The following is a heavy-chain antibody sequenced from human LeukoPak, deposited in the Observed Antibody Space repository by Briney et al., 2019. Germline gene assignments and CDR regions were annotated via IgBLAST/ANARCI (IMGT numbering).Heavy chain of an antibody. J-gene: IGHJ5*02. D-gene: IGHD4-23*01. Sequence: SETLSLTCGVSGASVSSIGYYWSWIRQPPGKGLEWIGYIYHSGSTYYNPSLKSRVTISVDRSKNQFSLKLSSVTAADTAVYYCARVEVTNWFDPWGQGTLVTVSS. CDR2: IYHSGST. V-gene: IGHV4-30-2*01. CDR1: GASVSSIGYY. CDR3: ARVEVTNWFDP.